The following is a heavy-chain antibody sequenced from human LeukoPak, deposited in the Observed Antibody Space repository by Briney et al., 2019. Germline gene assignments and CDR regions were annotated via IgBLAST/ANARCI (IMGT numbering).Heavy chain of an antibody. J-gene: IGHJ3*02. V-gene: IGHV3-53*01. CDR3: TTSYYSSGWYAFDI. D-gene: IGHD6-19*01. CDR2: IYSGGST. CDR1: GFTVSSNY. Sequence: GGSLRLSCAASGFTVSSNYMSWVRQAPGKGLEWVSVIYSGGSTYYADSVKGRFTISRDNSKNTLYLQMNSLKTEDTAVYYCTTSYYSSGWYAFDIWGQGTMVTVSS.